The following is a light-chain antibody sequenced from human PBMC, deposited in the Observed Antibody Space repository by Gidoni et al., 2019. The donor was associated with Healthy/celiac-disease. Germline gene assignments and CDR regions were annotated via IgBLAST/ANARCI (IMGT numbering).Light chain of an antibody. CDR3: QQYDNLPSFT. CDR2: DAS. V-gene: IGKV1-33*01. Sequence: IQIIQFPSSLSASVGDRVTITCQASQDISNYLNWYQQKPGKAPKLLIYDASNLETGVPSRFSGSGSGTDFTFTISSLQPEDIATYYCQQYDNLPSFTFGPGTKVDIK. J-gene: IGKJ3*01. CDR1: QDISNY.